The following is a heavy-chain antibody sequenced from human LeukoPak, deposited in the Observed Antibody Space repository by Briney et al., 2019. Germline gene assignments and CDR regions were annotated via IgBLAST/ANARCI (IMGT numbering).Heavy chain of an antibody. D-gene: IGHD3-22*01. CDR2: IYTSGST. V-gene: IGHV4-4*07. CDR1: GGSISSYY. J-gene: IGHJ4*02. Sequence: PSETLSLTCTVSGGSISSYYWSWIRQPAGKGLEWIGRIYTSGSTNYNPSLKSRVTMSVDTSKNQFSLKLSSVTAADTAVYYCARAPINYYDSSGYFDYWGQGTLVTVSS. CDR3: ARAPINYYDSSGYFDY.